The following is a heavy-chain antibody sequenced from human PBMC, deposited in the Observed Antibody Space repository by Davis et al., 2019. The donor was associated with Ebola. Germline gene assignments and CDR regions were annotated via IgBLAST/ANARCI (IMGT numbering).Heavy chain of an antibody. CDR1: GYSFTSYW. D-gene: IGHD5-18*01. V-gene: IGHV5-51*01. CDR2: IYPGDSDT. CDR3: ARHGKYSQGYRWFDP. J-gene: IGHJ5*02. Sequence: GESLKISCKGSGYSFTSYWIGWVRQMPGKGLEWMGIIYPGDSDTRYSPSFQGQVTISADKSISTAYLQWSSLKASDTAMYYCARHGKYSQGYRWFDPWGQGTLVIVSS.